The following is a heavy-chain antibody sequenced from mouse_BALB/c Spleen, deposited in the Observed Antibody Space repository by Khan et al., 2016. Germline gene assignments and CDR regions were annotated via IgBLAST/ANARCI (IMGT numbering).Heavy chain of an antibody. CDR3: ARHYRYSWFVY. D-gene: IGHD2-14*01. CDR2: IFPGSVNT. CDR1: GYTFTNYY. Sequence: QVQLQQSGPELVKPGTSVRISCKAAGYTFTNYYIHWLKQGPGQGLEWIGWIFPGSVNTKFNEKFKGKATLTVDKSSTTVYMNLSSLTSEDSAVYFCARHYRYSWFVYWGQGTLVTVSA. V-gene: IGHV1S56*01. J-gene: IGHJ3*01.